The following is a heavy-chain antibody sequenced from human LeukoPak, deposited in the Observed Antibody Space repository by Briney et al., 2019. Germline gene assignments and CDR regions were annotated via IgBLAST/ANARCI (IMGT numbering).Heavy chain of an antibody. CDR1: GGTFSSYD. D-gene: IGHD2-2*01. J-gene: IGHJ4*02. V-gene: IGHV1-69*06. Sequence: GASVTVSCKASGGTFSSYDFSWVRQAPGQGLEWMGGIVPIFRTANYAQRFRGRVTITADKSTSTAYMELSSLRSEDTAVYYCATGRTDIVVVPATLRNYYFDYWGQGTLVTVSS. CDR3: ATGRTDIVVVPATLRNYYFDY. CDR2: IVPIFRTA.